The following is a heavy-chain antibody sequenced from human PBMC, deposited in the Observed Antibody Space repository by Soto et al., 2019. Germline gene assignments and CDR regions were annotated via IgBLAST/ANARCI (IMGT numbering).Heavy chain of an antibody. CDR1: GYNFTKYH. CDR3: ARSDTGGSNH. J-gene: IGHJ4*01. V-gene: IGHV1-46*01. CDR2: IKPTTGSA. Sequence: QVQLVQSGAEVKKPGASVKVSCKASGYNFTKYHMHWVRQAPGQGLEWMGIIKPTTGSATYAQKFQGRLIMTKDTSTSTVYMDLSSLISEDTAVYSCARSDTGGSNHWGHGTLVTVSS. D-gene: IGHD3-10*01.